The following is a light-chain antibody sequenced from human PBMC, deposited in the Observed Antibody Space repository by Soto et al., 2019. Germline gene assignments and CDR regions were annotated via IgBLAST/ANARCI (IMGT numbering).Light chain of an antibody. CDR2: EVS. CDR1: SSDVGSYDF. CDR3: CSYAGSRTVV. J-gene: IGLJ2*01. Sequence: QSALTQPASVSGSPGQSITISCTGTSSDVGSYDFGSWYQQYPGKVPQVIIYEVSKRPSGVFDRFSGSKSGNTASLTISGLQAEYEVDYYCCSYAGSRTVVFGGGTKLTVL. V-gene: IGLV2-23*02.